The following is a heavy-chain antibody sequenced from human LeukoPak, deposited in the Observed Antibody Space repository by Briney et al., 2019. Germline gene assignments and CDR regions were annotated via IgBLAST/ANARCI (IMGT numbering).Heavy chain of an antibody. Sequence: QPGGSLRLSCAASGFTFSNNAMTWVRQAPGEGLEWVSTITGSDDSTYYADSVKGRITISRDYSKNTVFLQLNNLRAEDTAMYYCAKGPQLYSGYHPDYWGQGTLVTVSS. J-gene: IGHJ4*02. CDR1: GFTFSNNA. V-gene: IGHV3-23*01. CDR3: AKGPQLYSGYHPDY. CDR2: ITGSDDST. D-gene: IGHD3-22*01.